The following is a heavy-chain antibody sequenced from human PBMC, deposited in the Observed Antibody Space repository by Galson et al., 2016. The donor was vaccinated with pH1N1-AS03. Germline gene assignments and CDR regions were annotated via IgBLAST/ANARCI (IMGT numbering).Heavy chain of an antibody. Sequence: SVKVSCKASGYTFSNFGMSWVRQAPGQGLEWMGWISPQNGNTQYAQRLEGRVTMTTDTSTSTAYMELWSLTYGDTAVYYCARAAPFDPWGQGTLVIVSS. J-gene: IGHJ5*02. V-gene: IGHV1-18*04. D-gene: IGHD2-15*01. CDR2: ISPQNGNT. CDR1: GYTFSNFG. CDR3: ARAAPFDP.